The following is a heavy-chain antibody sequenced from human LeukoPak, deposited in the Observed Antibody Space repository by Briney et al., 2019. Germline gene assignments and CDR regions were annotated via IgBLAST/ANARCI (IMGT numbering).Heavy chain of an antibody. Sequence: PGVSLRLSCAASGFTFSRYAMRWVRQAPGKGLEWVSHMSVDNNKWYADPVNGRFNICRENSKNTLYLQMNSLRAEDTAVYYCAKEYSGSTYNWFDAWGQGTLVTVSS. CDR1: GFTFSRYA. D-gene: IGHD1-26*01. J-gene: IGHJ5*02. V-gene: IGHV3-23*01. CDR3: AKEYSGSTYNWFDA. CDR2: MSVDNNK.